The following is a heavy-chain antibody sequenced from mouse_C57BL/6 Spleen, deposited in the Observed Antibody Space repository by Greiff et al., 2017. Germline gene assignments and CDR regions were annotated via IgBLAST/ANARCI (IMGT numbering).Heavy chain of an antibody. D-gene: IGHD2-3*01. Sequence: VQLQQSDAELVKPGASVKISCKVSGYTFTDHTIHWMKQRPEQGLEWIGYIYPRDGSTKYNEKFKGKATLTADKSSSTAYMQLNSLTSEDSAVYFCAREGGDGYYRPLYWYFDVWGTGTTVTVSS. V-gene: IGHV1-78*01. J-gene: IGHJ1*03. CDR1: GYTFTDHT. CDR2: IYPRDGST. CDR3: AREGGDGYYRPLYWYFDV.